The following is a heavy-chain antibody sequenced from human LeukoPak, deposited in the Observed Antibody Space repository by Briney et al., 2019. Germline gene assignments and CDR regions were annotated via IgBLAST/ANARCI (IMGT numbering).Heavy chain of an antibody. CDR1: GFTFSSYG. Sequence: GGSLRHSCAASGFTFSSYGMHWVRQAPGKGLEWVAVIWYDGSNKYYADSVKGRFTISRDNSRNTLYLQMNSLRAEDTAVYYCARDRKIGSCFDYWGQGTLVTVSS. CDR3: ARDRKIGSCFDY. CDR2: IWYDGSNK. D-gene: IGHD3-22*01. J-gene: IGHJ4*02. V-gene: IGHV3-33*01.